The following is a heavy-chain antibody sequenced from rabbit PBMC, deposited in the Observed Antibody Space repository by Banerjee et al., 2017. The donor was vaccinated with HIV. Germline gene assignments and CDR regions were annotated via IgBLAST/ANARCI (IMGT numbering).Heavy chain of an antibody. CDR2: IDPVFGSA. V-gene: IGHV1S7*01. CDR3: ARGGGL. CDR1: GFDFTSYY. J-gene: IGHJ4*01. Sequence: QLKESGGGLVQPGGSLKLSCKASGFDFTSYYMSWVRQAPGKGLEWIGYIDPVFGSAYYASWVKGRFSISRENPQNTVSLQLNSLTAADTATYFCARGGGLWGPGTLVTVS.